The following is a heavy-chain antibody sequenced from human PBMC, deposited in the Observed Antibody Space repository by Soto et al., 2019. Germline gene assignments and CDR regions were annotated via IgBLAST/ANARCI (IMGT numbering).Heavy chain of an antibody. Sequence: QITLKESGPTLVKPTQTLTLTCTFSGFSLTTSGVGVGWIRQPPGKALEWLALIYWDDDKNYSPSLKSSLTITKDTSKNQVVLTMTNMTPVDTATYYCAHIYYLGLDYWGQGTLVTVSS. V-gene: IGHV2-5*02. CDR3: AHIYYLGLDY. J-gene: IGHJ4*02. CDR1: GFSLTTSGVG. CDR2: IYWDDDK. D-gene: IGHD3-10*01.